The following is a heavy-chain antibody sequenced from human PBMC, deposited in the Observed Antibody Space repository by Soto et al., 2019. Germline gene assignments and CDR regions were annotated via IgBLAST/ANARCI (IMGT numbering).Heavy chain of an antibody. J-gene: IGHJ4*02. CDR3: GRAIRGYSRALDY. V-gene: IGHV4-61*01. CDR1: GDSVNSENYY. CDR2: AHSGGRS. D-gene: IGHD5-18*01. Sequence: PSETLSLTCSVSGDSVNSENYYWTWIRQSPGKGLEWIGYAHSGGRSDYNPSLKSGVTISLNTPVNQFSLQLTSVTAADTAVYYCGRAIRGYSRALDYWGQGTLVTVSS.